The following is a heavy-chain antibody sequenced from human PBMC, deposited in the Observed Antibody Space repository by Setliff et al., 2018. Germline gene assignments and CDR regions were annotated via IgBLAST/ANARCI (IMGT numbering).Heavy chain of an antibody. D-gene: IGHD2-2*01. J-gene: IGHJ5*02. CDR2: IYYSGST. CDR3: ARGDSSDIVVVPDAMRRGWFDP. CDR1: GGSISSGDYY. Sequence: SETLSLTCTVSGGSISSGDYYWSWIRQPPGKGLEWIGYIYYSGSTYYNPSLKSRVTISVDTSKNQFSLRLSSVTAADTAVYYCARGDSSDIVVVPDAMRRGWFDPWGQGTLVTVS. V-gene: IGHV4-30-4*08.